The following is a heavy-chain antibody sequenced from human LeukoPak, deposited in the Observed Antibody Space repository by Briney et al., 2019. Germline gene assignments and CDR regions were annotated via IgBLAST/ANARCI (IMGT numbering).Heavy chain of an antibody. V-gene: IGHV1-18*01. D-gene: IGHD3-22*01. CDR2: ISAYNGNT. Sequence: ASVKVSCKASGYTFTSYGISWVRQAPGQGLEWMGWISAYNGNTNYAQKLQGRVTMTTDTSTGTAYMELSSLRSEDTAVYYCATIDGHYDSSGYWGQGTLVIVS. CDR1: GYTFTSYG. CDR3: ATIDGHYDSSGY. J-gene: IGHJ4*02.